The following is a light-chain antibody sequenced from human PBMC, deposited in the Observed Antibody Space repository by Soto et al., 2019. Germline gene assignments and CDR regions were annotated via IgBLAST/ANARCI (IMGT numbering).Light chain of an antibody. V-gene: IGKV3-20*01. CDR2: GAS. J-gene: IGKJ2*01. CDR3: QQYGSSVFT. Sequence: ETVLTQSPGTLSLSPGETATLSCRASQSVISDYLAWYQQKPDQAPRPVLYGASCRAAGIPDRFNGSGSGTDFTLTISRLEPEDFAMYYCQQYGSSVFTFGQGTKLEIK. CDR1: QSVISDY.